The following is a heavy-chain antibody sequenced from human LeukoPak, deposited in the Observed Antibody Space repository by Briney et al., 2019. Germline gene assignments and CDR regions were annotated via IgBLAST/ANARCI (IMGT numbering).Heavy chain of an antibody. D-gene: IGHD3-16*01. Sequence: PGGSLRLSCAASGFTFSSYSMNWVRQAPGKGLEWVANIKQDGSEKYYVDSVKGRFTISRDNAKNSLYLQMNSLRAEDTAVYYCARGPGRRGNYWGQGTLVTVSS. CDR2: IKQDGSEK. CDR1: GFTFSSYS. V-gene: IGHV3-7*01. J-gene: IGHJ4*02. CDR3: ARGPGRRGNY.